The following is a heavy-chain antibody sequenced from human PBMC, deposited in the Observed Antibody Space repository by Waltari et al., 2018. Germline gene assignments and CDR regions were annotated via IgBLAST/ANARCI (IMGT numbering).Heavy chain of an antibody. J-gene: IGHJ4*02. D-gene: IGHD6-13*01. CDR1: GYTFTSYA. CDR3: ARVGLLGYSSSWYYFDY. Sequence: QVQLVQSGSELKKPGASVKVSCKASGYTFTSYAMNWVRQAPGQGLEWMGWINTNTGNPTYAQGLTGRFVFSLDTSVSTAYLQISSLKAEDTAVYYCARVGLLGYSSSWYYFDYWGQGTLVTVSS. CDR2: INTNTGNP. V-gene: IGHV7-4-1*02.